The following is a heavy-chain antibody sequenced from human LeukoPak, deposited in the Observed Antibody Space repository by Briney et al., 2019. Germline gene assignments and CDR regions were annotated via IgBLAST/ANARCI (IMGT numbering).Heavy chain of an antibody. CDR1: GYTFTSYG. CDR3: ARDGYCSSTSCYGLNYYYYYMDV. V-gene: IGHV1-18*01. J-gene: IGHJ6*03. CDR2: ISAYNGNT. D-gene: IGHD2-2*01. Sequence: ASVKVSCKASGYTFTSYGISWVRQAPGQGLEWMGWISAYNGNTNYAQKLQGRVTMTTGTSTSTAYMELRSLRSDDTAVYYCARDGYCSSTSCYGLNYYYYYMDVWGKGTTVTISS.